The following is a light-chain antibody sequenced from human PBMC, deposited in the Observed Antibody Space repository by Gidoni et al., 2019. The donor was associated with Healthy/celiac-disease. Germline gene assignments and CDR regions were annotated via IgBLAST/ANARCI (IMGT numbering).Light chain of an antibody. CDR1: QGSSSY. CDR3: QQYYSFPLT. J-gene: IGKJ4*01. V-gene: IGKV1D-8*01. Sequence: VIWMPQSPSLLSASTGDRVTSSCRMSQGSSSYLAWYQQKPGKAPELLIYAASTLQSGVPSRFSGSGSGTDFTLTISGLQSEDFATYYCQQYYSFPLTFXGXAKVEIK. CDR2: AAS.